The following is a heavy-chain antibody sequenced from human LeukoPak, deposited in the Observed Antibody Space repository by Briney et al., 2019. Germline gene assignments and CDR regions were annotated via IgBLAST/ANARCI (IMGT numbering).Heavy chain of an antibody. CDR1: GGSISSYY. CDR2: IYYSGST. V-gene: IGHV4-59*01. D-gene: IGHD3-10*02. CDR3: ARERSVFGDYYYGMDV. Sequence: SETLSLTCTVSGGSISSYYWSWIRQPPGKGLEWIGYIYYSGSTNYNPSLKSRVTISVGTSKNQFSLKLSSVTAADTAVYYCARERSVFGDYYYGMDVWGQGTTVTVSS. J-gene: IGHJ6*02.